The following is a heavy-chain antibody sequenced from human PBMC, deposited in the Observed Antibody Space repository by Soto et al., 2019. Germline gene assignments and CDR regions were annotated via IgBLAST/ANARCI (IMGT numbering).Heavy chain of an antibody. CDR2: TSYDGSNN. D-gene: IGHD3-16*01. CDR3: ARWGTTGGLDV. V-gene: IGHV3-33*05. CDR1: GFTFRSYV. J-gene: IGHJ4*02. Sequence: QVLLVESGGGVVQPGTSLRLSCVGSGFTFRSYVIHWVRQAPGKGLEWVALTSYDGSNNFYGDSVKGRFTISRHNSRNTVELQMDSLRFVDTALYYCARWGTTGGLDVWGQGTLVSVSS.